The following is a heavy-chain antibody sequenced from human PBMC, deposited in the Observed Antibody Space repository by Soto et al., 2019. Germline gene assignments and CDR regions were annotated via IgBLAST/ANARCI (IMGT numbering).Heavy chain of an antibody. CDR1: GFNFQNYA. CDR3: TIKDYDSGGSDS. CDR2: INWSTGTT. J-gene: IGHJ4*02. D-gene: IGHD3-16*01. Sequence: EVQLVESGGGLVLPGRSLTLSCVASGFNFQNYAMQWVRQVPGKGLEWVSGINWSTGTTGYADTVKGRFLLSRDNAGNSLYLDMNSLRVEDTAFYYCTIKDYDSGGSDSWGPGTLVIVSS. V-gene: IGHV3-9*01.